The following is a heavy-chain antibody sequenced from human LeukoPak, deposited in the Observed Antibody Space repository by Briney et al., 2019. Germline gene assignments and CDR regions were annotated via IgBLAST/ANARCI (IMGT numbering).Heavy chain of an antibody. CDR1: GFTFGSYS. Sequence: GGSLRLSCAASGFTFGSYSMHWVRQAPGIGLEYVSAVTGDGHNTFYADSVMGRFTISRDNSKNTLYLQMGSLRPEDMAVYYCARVNRGYDYWGQGVLVTVSS. V-gene: IGHV3-64*02. CDR3: ARVNRGYDY. D-gene: IGHD5-12*01. CDR2: VTGDGHNT. J-gene: IGHJ4*02.